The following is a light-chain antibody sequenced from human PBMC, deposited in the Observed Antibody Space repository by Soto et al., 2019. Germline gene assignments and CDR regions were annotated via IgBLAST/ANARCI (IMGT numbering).Light chain of an antibody. Sequence: EIVLTQSPGTLSMSRGGRATLSXRASQSLSSSSLAWYQQKPGQAPRXXISGASSRAADIPDRFSGSGSGTDFTLTINRLEPEDFAVYYCQQYDSSPRTFGQGTKVDIK. V-gene: IGKV3-20*01. CDR3: QQYDSSPRT. CDR2: GAS. J-gene: IGKJ1*01. CDR1: QSLSSSS.